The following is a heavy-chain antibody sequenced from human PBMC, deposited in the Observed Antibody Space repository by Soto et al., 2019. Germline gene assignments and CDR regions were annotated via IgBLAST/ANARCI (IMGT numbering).Heavy chain of an antibody. CDR3: AHRLEGYDWDSGIFDS. D-gene: IGHD1-7*01. CDR1: GFSLTTIGVG. J-gene: IGHJ4*02. Sequence: QITLKESGPALVEPTQTLTLTCTFSGFSLTTIGVGVGWIRQAPGKALEWLALVYWDDDNRYSPSLRNRLTTTKDTYKNLVVLTMTNLDPVDTATYYCAHRLEGYDWDSGIFDSWGQGTLVTVSS. V-gene: IGHV2-5*02. CDR2: VYWDDDN.